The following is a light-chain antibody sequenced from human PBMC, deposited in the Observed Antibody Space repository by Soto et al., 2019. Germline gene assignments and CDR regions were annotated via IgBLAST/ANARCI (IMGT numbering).Light chain of an antibody. CDR3: QQYGSSFSFT. CDR1: QSVSSSY. Sequence: EIVLTQSPGTLSLSPGERATLSCRASQSVSSSYLCWYQQKPGQAPRLLIYGASSRATGIPDRFSGSGSGTDFTLTISRLEPEDFAVYYCQQYGSSFSFTFGPGTKVDIK. CDR2: GAS. J-gene: IGKJ3*01. V-gene: IGKV3-20*01.